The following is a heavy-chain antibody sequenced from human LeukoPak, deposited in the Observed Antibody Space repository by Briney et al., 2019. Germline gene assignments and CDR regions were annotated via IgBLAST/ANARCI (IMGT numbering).Heavy chain of an antibody. V-gene: IGHV3-7*01. Sequence: GGSLRLSCAASGFTFNNYWMSWVRQAPGKGLEWVANIKQDGSEKDCVDSVKGRFTISRDNAKNSLYLQMNSLGAEDTAVYYCARVSAEQVVTAILGRIDYWGRGTLVTVSS. CDR3: ARVSAEQVVTAILGRIDY. CDR1: GFTFNNYW. J-gene: IGHJ4*02. D-gene: IGHD2-21*02. CDR2: IKQDGSEK.